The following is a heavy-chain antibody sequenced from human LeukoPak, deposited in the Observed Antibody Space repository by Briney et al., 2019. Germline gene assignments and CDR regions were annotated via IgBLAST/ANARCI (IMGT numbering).Heavy chain of an antibody. J-gene: IGHJ4*02. CDR3: ARDAMSGWYYNFDY. D-gene: IGHD6-19*01. Sequence: PSETLSLTCTVSGYSISSGYYWGWIRQPPGKGLEWIGSIYYSGSTYYNPSLKSRVTISVDTSKNQFSLKLSSVTAADTAVYYCARDAMSGWYYNFDYWGQGTLVTVSS. V-gene: IGHV4-38-2*02. CDR1: GYSISSGYY. CDR2: IYYSGST.